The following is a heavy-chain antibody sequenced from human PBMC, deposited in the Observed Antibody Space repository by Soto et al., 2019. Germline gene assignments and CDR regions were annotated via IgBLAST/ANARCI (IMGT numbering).Heavy chain of an antibody. Sequence: SVKVSCKASGYTFTSYDINWVRQATGQGLEWMGWMNPNSGNTGYAQKFQGRVTMTRNTSISTAYMELSSLRSEDTAVYYCARSGYSSGWYLGGPFYYYGMDVWGQGTTVTVSS. CDR3: ARSGYSSGWYLGGPFYYYGMDV. V-gene: IGHV1-8*01. J-gene: IGHJ6*02. CDR1: GYTFTSYD. CDR2: MNPNSGNT. D-gene: IGHD6-19*01.